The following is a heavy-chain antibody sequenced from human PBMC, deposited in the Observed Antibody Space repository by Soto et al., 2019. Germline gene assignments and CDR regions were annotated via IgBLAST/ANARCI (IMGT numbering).Heavy chain of an antibody. J-gene: IGHJ3*02. V-gene: IGHV5-51*01. CDR3: ASSLPMRSGIDAFDI. D-gene: IGHD3-10*01. CDR1: GYSFTSYW. Sequence: EVQLVQSGAEVKKPGESLQISCKGSGYSFTSYWIGWVRQMPGKGLEWMGIIYPGDSDTRYSPSFQGQVTISADKSISTAYLQWSSLKASDTAMYYCASSLPMRSGIDAFDIWGQGTMVTVSS. CDR2: IYPGDSDT.